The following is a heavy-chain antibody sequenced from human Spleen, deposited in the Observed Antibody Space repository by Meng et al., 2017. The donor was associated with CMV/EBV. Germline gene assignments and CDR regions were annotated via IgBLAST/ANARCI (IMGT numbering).Heavy chain of an antibody. J-gene: IGHJ3*01. Sequence: GESLKISCVASGFTFSTYAMHWVRQAPGKGLEWVASMSFDGNSKYYADSVKGRFIISRDNSKNTLYLQMNSLRAEDTAVYYCARAAPVYEAFDVWGQGTMVTVSS. D-gene: IGHD3-3*01. CDR2: MSFDGNSK. V-gene: IGHV3-30*04. CDR3: ARAAPVYEAFDV. CDR1: GFTFSTYA.